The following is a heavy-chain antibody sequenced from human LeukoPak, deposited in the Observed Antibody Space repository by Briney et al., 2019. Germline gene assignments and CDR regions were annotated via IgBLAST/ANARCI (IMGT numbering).Heavy chain of an antibody. D-gene: IGHD3-3*01. CDR3: AKDFWSGYYPNY. Sequence: GGSLRLSCAASGFTFSSYAMSWVRQAPGKGLEWVSGSGSGGSTYYADSVKGRFTISRDNSKNTLYLQMDSLRAEDTAVYYCAKDFWSGYYPNYWGQGTLVTVSS. J-gene: IGHJ4*02. CDR2: SGSGGST. V-gene: IGHV3-23*01. CDR1: GFTFSSYA.